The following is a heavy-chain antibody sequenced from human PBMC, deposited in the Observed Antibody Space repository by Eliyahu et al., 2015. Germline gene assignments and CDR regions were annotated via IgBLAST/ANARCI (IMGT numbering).Heavy chain of an antibody. CDR1: GGSFSPYF. CDR2: IYHSGST. J-gene: IGHJ6*02. Sequence: QVQLQQWGAGLLKPSETLSLTCDVYGGSFSPYFWSWIRQPPGKALEWIGEIYHSGSTNFNPSLKSRVTISVDTSKNQFSLKLTSVTAADTAVYYCARGPHGPIHNPRYAMDVWGQGTTVTVSS. CDR3: ARGPHGPIHNPRYAMDV. V-gene: IGHV4-34*01. D-gene: IGHD5-24*01.